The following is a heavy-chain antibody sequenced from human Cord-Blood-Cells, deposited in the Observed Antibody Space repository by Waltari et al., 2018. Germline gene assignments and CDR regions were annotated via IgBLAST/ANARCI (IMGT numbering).Heavy chain of an antibody. Sequence: QVQLVQSGAEVKKPGASVKVSCKASGYTFTSYAMHWVRQAPGQRLEWMGWINAGNGNTKYSQKFQGRVTITRDTSASTAYMELSSLRSEDTAVYYYARGGDCSSTSCLNWFDPWGQGTLVTVSS. V-gene: IGHV1-3*01. J-gene: IGHJ5*02. CDR3: ARGGDCSSTSCLNWFDP. CDR2: INAGNGNT. D-gene: IGHD2-2*01. CDR1: GYTFTSYA.